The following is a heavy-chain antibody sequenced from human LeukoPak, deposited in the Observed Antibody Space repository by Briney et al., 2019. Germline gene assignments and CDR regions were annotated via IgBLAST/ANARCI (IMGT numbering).Heavy chain of an antibody. J-gene: IGHJ6*04. Sequence: GGSLRLSCAASGFTFSSYSMNWVRQAPGKGLEWVSYISSSSTIYYADSAKGRFTISRDNAKNSLYLQMNSLRAEDTAVYYCAELGITMIGGVWGKGTTVTISS. D-gene: IGHD3-10*02. CDR2: ISSSSTI. CDR1: GFTFSSYS. V-gene: IGHV3-48*01. CDR3: AELGITMIGGV.